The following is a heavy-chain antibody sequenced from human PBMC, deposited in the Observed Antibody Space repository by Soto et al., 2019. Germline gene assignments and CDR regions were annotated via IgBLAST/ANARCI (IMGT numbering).Heavy chain of an antibody. Sequence: VKLFFQASGVTFSRYAISWVRQAPGQGLEWMGGIIPIFGTANYAQKFQGRVTITADESTSTAYMELSSLRSEDTAVYYCARVDEGYCTNGVCSFFDAFDIWGQGTMVTLSS. D-gene: IGHD2-8*01. CDR3: ARVDEGYCTNGVCSFFDAFDI. CDR2: IIPIFGTA. J-gene: IGHJ3*02. V-gene: IGHV1-69*13. CDR1: GVTFSRYA.